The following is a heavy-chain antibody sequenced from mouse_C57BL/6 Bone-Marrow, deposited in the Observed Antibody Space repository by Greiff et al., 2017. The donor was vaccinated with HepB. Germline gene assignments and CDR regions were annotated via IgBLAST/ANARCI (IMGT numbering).Heavy chain of an antibody. J-gene: IGHJ3*01. CDR1: GFSFNTYA. Sequence: EVQGVESGGGLVQPKGSLKLSCAASGFSFNTYAMNWVRQAPGKGLEWVARIRSKSNNYATYYADSVKDRFTISRDDSESMLYLQMNNLKTEDTAMYYCVSPYGSSYVWFAYWGQGTLVTVSA. CDR3: VSPYGSSYVWFAY. D-gene: IGHD1-1*01. CDR2: IRSKSNNYAT. V-gene: IGHV10-1*01.